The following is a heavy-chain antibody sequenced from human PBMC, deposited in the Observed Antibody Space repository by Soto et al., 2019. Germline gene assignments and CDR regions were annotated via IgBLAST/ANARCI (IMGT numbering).Heavy chain of an antibody. CDR3: AKDIVVVVAATPYYYYGMDV. CDR1: GFTFSSYG. V-gene: IGHV3-30*18. CDR2: ISYDGSNK. J-gene: IGHJ6*02. Sequence: GGSLRLSCAASGFTFSSYGVHWVRQAPGKGLEWVAVISYDGSNKYYADSVKGRFTISRDNSKNTLYLQMNSLRAEDTAVYYCAKDIVVVVAATPYYYYGMDVWGQGTTVTVSS. D-gene: IGHD2-15*01.